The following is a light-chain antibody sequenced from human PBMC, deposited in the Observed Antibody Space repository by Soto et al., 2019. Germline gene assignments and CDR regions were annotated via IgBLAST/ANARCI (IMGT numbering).Light chain of an antibody. V-gene: IGLV2-14*01. CDR1: SSDIGSYNY. J-gene: IGLJ1*01. CDR3: SSYTSGSTLPWV. Sequence: QSALTQPASVSGSPGQSITISCTGTSSDIGSYNYVSWYQQHPGKAPKLIIYEVSNRPSGISYRFSGSKSGNTASLTIFGLQPEDEADYYCSSYTSGSTLPWVFGTGTKVTVL. CDR2: EVS.